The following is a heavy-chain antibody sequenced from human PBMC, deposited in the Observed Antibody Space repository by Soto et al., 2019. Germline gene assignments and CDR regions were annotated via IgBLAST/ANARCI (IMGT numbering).Heavy chain of an antibody. V-gene: IGHV1-69*04. CDR3: ARIHYDILTGYDWFDP. CDR2: IIPILGIA. Sequence: ASVKVSCKASGGTFSSYAISWVRQAPGQGLEWMGRIIPILGIANYAQKFQGRVTITADKSTSTAYMELSSLRSEDTAVYYCARIHYDILTGYDWFDPWGQGTLVTVSS. CDR1: GGTFSSYA. J-gene: IGHJ5*02. D-gene: IGHD3-9*01.